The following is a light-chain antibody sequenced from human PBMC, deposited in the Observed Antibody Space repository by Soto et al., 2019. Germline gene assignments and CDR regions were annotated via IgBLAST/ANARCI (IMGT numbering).Light chain of an antibody. CDR1: QSISSY. J-gene: IGKJ2*03. Sequence: DIQMTQSPSSLSASVGDRVTSTCRASQSISSYLNWYQQKPGKAPKLLIYAASSLQSGVPSRFSGSGSGTDFPLTISSLQPEDFATYYCQQSYSTPYSIGQGTKLEIK. V-gene: IGKV1-39*01. CDR2: AAS. CDR3: QQSYSTPYS.